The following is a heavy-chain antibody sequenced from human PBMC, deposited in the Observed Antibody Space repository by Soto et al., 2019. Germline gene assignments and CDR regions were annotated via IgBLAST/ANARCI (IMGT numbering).Heavy chain of an antibody. Sequence: PSETLSLTCTFSVASISNGGYSCNWIRQPPWKGLEWIGNVFQVGSTYYNPSLKSRVTMSVDKSKNQFSLDLRDVTAADTAVYYCARGIDYYESGGYSQNDDYFKYWGQGALVTVSS. D-gene: IGHD3-22*01. V-gene: IGHV4-30-2*01. CDR2: VFQVGST. J-gene: IGHJ1*01. CDR3: ARGIDYYESGGYSQNDDYFKY. CDR1: VASISNGGYS.